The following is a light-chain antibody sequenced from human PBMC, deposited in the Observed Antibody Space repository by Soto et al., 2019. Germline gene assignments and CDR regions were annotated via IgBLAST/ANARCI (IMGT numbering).Light chain of an antibody. V-gene: IGLV2-14*01. CDR3: SSYKPRNTRQIV. J-gene: IGLJ1*01. CDR1: SSDVGGYNY. Sequence: QSVLTQPASVSGSPGQSITISCTGTSSDVGGYNYVSWYQQHPGKVPKFMIYDVSNRPSGVSNRFSGSKSGNTASLTISGLQAGDEANYYGSSYKPRNTRQIVFGTGTKATAL. CDR2: DVS.